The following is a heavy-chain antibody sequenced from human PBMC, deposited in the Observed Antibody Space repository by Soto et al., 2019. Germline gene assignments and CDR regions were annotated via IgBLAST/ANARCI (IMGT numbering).Heavy chain of an antibody. CDR3: ARYYYGSGSYSNFDY. Sequence: QVELQESGPGLVKPSQTLSLTCTVSGGSINSAGYYWTWVRQHPGKGLEWIGYIYYSGSTYYNPSLKSRVTISIDTSKNQFSLRLTSVTAADTAVYYCARYYYGSGSYSNFDYWGQGTLVTVSS. V-gene: IGHV4-31*03. CDR1: GGSINSAGYY. J-gene: IGHJ4*02. CDR2: IYYSGST. D-gene: IGHD3-10*01.